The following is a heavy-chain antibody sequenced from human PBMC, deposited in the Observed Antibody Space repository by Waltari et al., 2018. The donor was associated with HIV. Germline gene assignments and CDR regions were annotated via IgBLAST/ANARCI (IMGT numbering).Heavy chain of an antibody. Sequence: QVQLVQSGAEVKKPGASVKVSCKASGYTFTSYGISWVRQAPGPGIEWMGWTSAYNGNTNYAQKLQGRVTMTTDTSTSTAYMELRSLRSDDTAVYYCAREQSIMITFGGVMPYGMDVWGQGTTVTVSS. V-gene: IGHV1-18*01. D-gene: IGHD3-16*01. CDR2: TSAYNGNT. CDR1: GYTFTSYG. J-gene: IGHJ6*02. CDR3: AREQSIMITFGGVMPYGMDV.